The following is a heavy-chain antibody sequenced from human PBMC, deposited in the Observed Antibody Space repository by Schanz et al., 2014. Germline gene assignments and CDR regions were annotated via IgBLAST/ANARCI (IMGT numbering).Heavy chain of an antibody. V-gene: IGHV3-23*04. CDR3: AKGRFGELSAFDI. D-gene: IGHD3-10*01. J-gene: IGHJ3*02. CDR1: GFTFSTDA. Sequence: EVQLVESGGGVVRPGGSLRLSCAASGFTFSTDAMSWVRQAPGKGLEWVSSFNDGGVNKYYADSVKGRFTISSDNSKSTLYLQMNSLRAEDTAVYCCAKGRFGELSAFDIWGQGTMXTVSS. CDR2: FNDGGVNK.